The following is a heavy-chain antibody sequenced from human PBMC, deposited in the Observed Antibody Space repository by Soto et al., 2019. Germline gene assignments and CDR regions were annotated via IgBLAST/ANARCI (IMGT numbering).Heavy chain of an antibody. Sequence: QVQLVESGGGLVKPGGSLRLSCAASGFTFSDYYMSWIRQAPGKGLEWVSYISSSSSYTNYADSVKGRFNISRDNAKNSLYLQMTSLRAEDTAVYYGARDLRYCGNNDAFDIWGQGTIVTVSS. CDR2: ISSSSSYT. D-gene: IGHD1-26*01. V-gene: IGHV3-11*06. CDR1: GFTFSDYY. CDR3: ARDLRYCGNNDAFDI. J-gene: IGHJ3*02.